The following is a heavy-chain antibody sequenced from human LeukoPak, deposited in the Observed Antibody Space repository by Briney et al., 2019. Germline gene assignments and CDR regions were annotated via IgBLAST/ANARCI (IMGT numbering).Heavy chain of an antibody. J-gene: IGHJ4*02. CDR2: INHSGST. V-gene: IGHV4-34*01. CDR1: GGSISSYY. Sequence: PSETLSLTCTVSGGSISSYYWSWIRQPPGKGLEWIGEINHSGSTNYNPSLKSRVTISVDTSKNQFSLKLSSVTAADTAVYYCARGLSKIALDYWGQGTLVTVSS. D-gene: IGHD2-15*01. CDR3: ARGLSKIALDY.